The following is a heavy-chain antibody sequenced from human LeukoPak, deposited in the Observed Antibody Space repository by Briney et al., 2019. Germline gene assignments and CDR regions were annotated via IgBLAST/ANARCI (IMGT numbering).Heavy chain of an antibody. CDR1: GFTFSSYA. CDR2: ISYDGSNK. J-gene: IGHJ4*02. V-gene: IGHV3-30*04. D-gene: IGHD6-19*01. CDR3: AKDLEHSGWYYFDY. Sequence: GGSLRLSCAASGFTFSSYAMHWVRQAPGKGLEWVAVISYDGSNKYYADSVKGRFTISRDNSKNTLYLQMNSLRAEDTAVYYCAKDLEHSGWYYFDYWGQGTLVTVSS.